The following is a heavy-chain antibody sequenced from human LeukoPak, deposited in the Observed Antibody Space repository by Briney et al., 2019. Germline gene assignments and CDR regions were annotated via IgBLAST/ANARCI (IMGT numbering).Heavy chain of an antibody. CDR2: INPNSGGT. CDR1: GYTFTGYY. Sequence: ASVKVSCKASGYTFTGYYMHWVRQAPGQGLEWMGWINPNSGGTNYAQKFQGRVTMTRDTSISTAYMELSRLRSDDTAVYYRARVRVTMVRGVHDNWFDPWGQGTLVTVSS. V-gene: IGHV1-2*02. D-gene: IGHD3-10*01. CDR3: ARVRVTMVRGVHDNWFDP. J-gene: IGHJ5*02.